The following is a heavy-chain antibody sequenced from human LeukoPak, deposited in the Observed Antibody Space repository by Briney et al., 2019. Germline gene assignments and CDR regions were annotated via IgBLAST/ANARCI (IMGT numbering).Heavy chain of an antibody. CDR1: GDSVSSNSAA. CDR3: AREGGGQIGSGSYYPYLLPSYYFDY. D-gene: IGHD3-10*01. V-gene: IGHV6-1*01. CDR2: TYYRSKWYN. Sequence: SQTLSLTCAISGDSVSSNSAAWNWIRQSPSRGLEWLGRTYYRSKWYNDYAVSVKSRITINPDTSKNQFSLQLNSVTPEDTAVYYCAREGGGQIGSGSYYPYLLPSYYFDYWGQGTLVTVSS. J-gene: IGHJ4*02.